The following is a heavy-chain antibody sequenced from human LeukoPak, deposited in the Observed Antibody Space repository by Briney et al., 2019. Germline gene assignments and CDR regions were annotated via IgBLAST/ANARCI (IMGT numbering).Heavy chain of an antibody. Sequence: SETLSLTCAVSGGSICSGGYSWSWIRQPPGKGLEWIGYIYHSGSTYYNPSLKSRVTISVDRSKNQFSLKLSSVTAADTAVYYCASSYYYDSSGANFDYWGQGTLVTVSS. CDR1: GGSICSGGYS. CDR3: ASSYYYDSSGANFDY. V-gene: IGHV4-30-2*01. J-gene: IGHJ4*02. CDR2: IYHSGST. D-gene: IGHD3-22*01.